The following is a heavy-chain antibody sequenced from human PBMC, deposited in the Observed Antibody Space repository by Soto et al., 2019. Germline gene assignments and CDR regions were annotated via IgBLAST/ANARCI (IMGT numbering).Heavy chain of an antibody. J-gene: IGHJ4*02. CDR3: ARDSGYYDSSGYYFGPY. CDR2: ISHSGST. CDR1: GGSLIGYY. D-gene: IGHD3-22*01. Sequence: PSETLSLTCAVYGGSLIGYYWSWIRQPPGKGPEWIGEISHSGSTNYNPSLKSRVTISVDTSKNQFSLKLSSVTAADTAVYYCARDSGYYDSSGYYFGPYWGQGTLVTVSS. V-gene: IGHV4-34*01.